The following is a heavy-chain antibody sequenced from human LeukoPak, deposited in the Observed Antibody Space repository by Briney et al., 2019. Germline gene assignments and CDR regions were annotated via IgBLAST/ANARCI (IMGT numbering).Heavy chain of an antibody. J-gene: IGHJ4*02. CDR3: ARGYYDILTGYYFDY. V-gene: IGHV3-74*01. D-gene: IGHD3-9*01. Sequence: PGGSLRLSCAASGLTFSSYWMHWVRQAPGKGLVWVSRINSDGSTTNYADSVKGRFTISRDNAKNSLYLQMNSLRAEDTAVYYCARGYYDILTGYYFDYWGQGTLVTVSS. CDR2: INSDGSTT. CDR1: GLTFSSYW.